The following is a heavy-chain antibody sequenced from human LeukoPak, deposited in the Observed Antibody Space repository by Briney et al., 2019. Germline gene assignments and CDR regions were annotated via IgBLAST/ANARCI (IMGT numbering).Heavy chain of an antibody. D-gene: IGHD3-9*01. CDR3: AGYDILTGYSLLEYFQH. J-gene: IGHJ1*01. V-gene: IGHV4-4*07. CDR2: VYTSGST. Sequence: SETLSLTCTVSGGSISSYYWSWIRQPAGKGLEWIGRVYTSGSTNYNPSLKSRVTMSVDTSKNQFSLKLSSVTAADTAVYYCAGYDILTGYSLLEYFQHWGQGTLVTVSS. CDR1: GGSISSYY.